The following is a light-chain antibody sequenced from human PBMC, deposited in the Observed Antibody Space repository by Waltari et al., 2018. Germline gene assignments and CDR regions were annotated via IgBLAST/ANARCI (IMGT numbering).Light chain of an antibody. Sequence: QSALTQPASVSGSPGQSITISCTGTSRDVGSHDFNLVSWYQQHPGKAPKLMIYEGNKRPSGVSSSFSGSKSGNTASLTISGLQAEDEADYYCCSYAGSDTWVFGGGTKLTVL. CDR1: SRDVGSHDFNL. V-gene: IGLV2-23*01. CDR3: CSYAGSDTWV. CDR2: EGN. J-gene: IGLJ3*02.